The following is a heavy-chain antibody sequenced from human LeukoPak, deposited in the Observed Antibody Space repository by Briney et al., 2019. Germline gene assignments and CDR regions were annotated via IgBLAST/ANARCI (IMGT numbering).Heavy chain of an antibody. Sequence: GGSLRLSCEASGFTFSNYGMHWVRQAPGKGLEWVALIWYDGSNKYYADSVKGRFTISRDNSKNMLYLQMNSLRTEDTAVYYCATLRSDSSGWYYFDYWGQGTLVTVSS. CDR3: ATLRSDSSGWYYFDY. V-gene: IGHV3-30*02. D-gene: IGHD6-19*01. J-gene: IGHJ4*02. CDR1: GFTFSNYG. CDR2: IWYDGSNK.